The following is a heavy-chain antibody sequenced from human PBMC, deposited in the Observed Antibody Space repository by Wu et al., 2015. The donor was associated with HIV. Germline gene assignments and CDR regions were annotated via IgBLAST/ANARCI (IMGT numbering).Heavy chain of an antibody. V-gene: IGHV1-8*01. CDR2: INPSTSHT. D-gene: IGHD1-1*01. CDR3: ARRGTWGDRFNVIRGGLDV. Sequence: QVQLVQSGAEVKKPGASVKVSCKASGYTLTTSDLHWVRQASGQGLEWMGWINPSTSHTTYAQNFQGRVTMTRNISINTAYMELNSLRSEDTAVYYCARRGTWGDRFNVIRGGLDVWGQGDHGHR. J-gene: IGHJ6*02. CDR1: GYTLTTSD.